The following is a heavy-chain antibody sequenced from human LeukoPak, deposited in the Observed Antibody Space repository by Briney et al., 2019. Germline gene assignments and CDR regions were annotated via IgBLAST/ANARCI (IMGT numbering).Heavy chain of an antibody. J-gene: IGHJ6*02. D-gene: IGHD5-18*01. CDR1: GFTFSSYS. Sequence: GGSLRLSCAASGFTFSSYSMNWVRQAPGKGLEWVSSISSSSSYIYYADSVKGRFTISRDNAKNSLYLQMNSLRAEDTAVYYCARDRYSYGYYYYYYGMDVWGQGTTVTVSS. CDR3: ARDRYSYGYYYYYYGMDV. CDR2: ISSSSSYI. V-gene: IGHV3-21*01.